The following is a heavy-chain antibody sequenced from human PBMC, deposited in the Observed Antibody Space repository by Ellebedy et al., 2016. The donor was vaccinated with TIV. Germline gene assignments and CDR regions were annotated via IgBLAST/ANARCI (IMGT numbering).Heavy chain of an antibody. V-gene: IGHV3-30-3*01. Sequence: PGGSLRLSCAASGFIFSNYAIHWVRQAPGKGLEWVAVVSWDGVNQYYADSVQGRFIVSRDNSKTTLYLQMNTLRPDDTAVYYCARESSNWDYYFDYWGQGSLVTVSS. D-gene: IGHD6-13*01. CDR3: ARESSNWDYYFDY. J-gene: IGHJ4*02. CDR2: VSWDGVNQ. CDR1: GFIFSNYA.